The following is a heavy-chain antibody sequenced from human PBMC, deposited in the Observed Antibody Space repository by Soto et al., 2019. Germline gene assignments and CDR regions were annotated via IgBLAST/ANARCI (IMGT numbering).Heavy chain of an antibody. CDR3: AKEGLTTVTTYLVERYNWFDP. J-gene: IGHJ5*02. V-gene: IGHV3-30*18. D-gene: IGHD4-4*01. CDR2: ISYDGSNK. Sequence: GGSLRLSCAASGFTFSSYGMHWVRQAPGKGLEWVAVISYDGSNKYYADSVKGRFTISRDNSKNTLYLQMNSLRAEDTAVYYCAKEGLTTVTTYLVERYNWFDPWGQGTLVTVSS. CDR1: GFTFSSYG.